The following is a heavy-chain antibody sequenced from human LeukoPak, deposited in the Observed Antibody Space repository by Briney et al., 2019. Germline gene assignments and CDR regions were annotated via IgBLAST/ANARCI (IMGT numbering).Heavy chain of an antibody. CDR2: IYYSGST. D-gene: IGHD5-18*01. CDR3: ARAGRGYNYGFVPSELDYYYYYLNV. J-gene: IGHJ6*03. V-gene: IGHV4-59*01. Sequence: SETLSLTCTVSGGSISSCYWSWIRQPPGKGLEWIGYIYYSGSTKYNPSLKSRVTISVDTSKNQFSLKLSSVTAADTAVYYCARAGRGYNYGFVPSELDYYYYYLNVWGKGTTVTVSS. CDR1: GGSISSCY.